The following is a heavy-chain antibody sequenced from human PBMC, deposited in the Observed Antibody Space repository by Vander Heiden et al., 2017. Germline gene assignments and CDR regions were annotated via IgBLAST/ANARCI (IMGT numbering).Heavy chain of an antibody. Sequence: QVQLVQSGAAVTKPGASVTVSCKASGYTFTTFDINWVRQATGQGLEWMGWMNPNSGNTGYAQKFQGRVTMTRDTSISTAYMELSSLRSDDTAVYYCARGQGSAVFWGQGTLVTVSS. CDR1: GYTFTTFD. CDR2: MNPNSGNT. V-gene: IGHV1-8*01. J-gene: IGHJ4*02. D-gene: IGHD6-25*01. CDR3: ARGQGSAVF.